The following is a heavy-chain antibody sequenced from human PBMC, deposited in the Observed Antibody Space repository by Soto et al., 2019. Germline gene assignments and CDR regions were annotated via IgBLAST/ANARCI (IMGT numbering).Heavy chain of an antibody. D-gene: IGHD3-3*01. J-gene: IGHJ5*02. V-gene: IGHV4-34*01. Sequence: ETLSLTCAVYGGSFSGYYWSWIRQPPGKGLEWIGEINHSGSTNYNPSLKSRVTISVDTSKNQFSLKLSSVTAADTAVYYCARGKYYDFWSGYHPNRNWFDPWGQGTLVTVSS. CDR3: ARGKYYDFWSGYHPNRNWFDP. CDR1: GGSFSGYY. CDR2: INHSGST.